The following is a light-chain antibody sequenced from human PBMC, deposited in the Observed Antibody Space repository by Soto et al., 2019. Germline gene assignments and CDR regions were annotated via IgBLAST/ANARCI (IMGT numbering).Light chain of an antibody. CDR3: QQYNYFWA. V-gene: IGKV1-5*01. CDR2: DAS. CDR1: QSISSL. Sequence: DIQMTQSPSTLSASVGDRVTITCRASQSISSLLAWYQQKPGKAPKLLIYDASNLESGVPSRFSGGGSGTEFSLTISSLQPDDFATYYCQQYNYFWAFGQGTKVDIK. J-gene: IGKJ1*01.